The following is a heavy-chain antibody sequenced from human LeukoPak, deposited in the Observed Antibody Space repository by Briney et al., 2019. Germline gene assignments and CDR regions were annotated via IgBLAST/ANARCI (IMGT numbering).Heavy chain of an antibody. CDR2: ISGSGGST. CDR3: AKFLAYCGGDCSQGWFDP. CDR1: GFTFSDYY. Sequence: TGGSLRLSCAASGFTFSDYYMNWVRQAPGKGLEWVSAISGSGGSTYYADSVKGRFTISRDNSKNTLYLQMNSLRAEDTAVYYCAKFLAYCGGDCSQGWFDPWGQGTLVTVSS. J-gene: IGHJ5*02. V-gene: IGHV3-23*01. D-gene: IGHD2-21*02.